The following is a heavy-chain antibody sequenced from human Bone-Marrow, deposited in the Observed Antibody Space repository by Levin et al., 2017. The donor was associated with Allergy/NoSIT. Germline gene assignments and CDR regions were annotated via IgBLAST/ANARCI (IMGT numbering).Heavy chain of an antibody. CDR2: ISDSGGST. Sequence: ETLSLTCAVSGITFSSYAMSWVRQAPGKGLEWVSAISDSGGSTYYADSVKGRFTISRDNSKNTLYLQMNSLRAEDTAVYYCAKEQSTWYRFDPWGQGTLVTVSS. CDR3: AKEQSTWYRFDP. V-gene: IGHV3-23*01. J-gene: IGHJ5*02. D-gene: IGHD6-13*01. CDR1: GITFSSYA.